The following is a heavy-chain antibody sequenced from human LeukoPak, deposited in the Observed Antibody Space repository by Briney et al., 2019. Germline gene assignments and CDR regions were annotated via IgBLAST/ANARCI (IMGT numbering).Heavy chain of an antibody. J-gene: IGHJ6*03. Sequence: GGSLRLSCAASGFTFSSYWMKWVRQAPGKGLEWVANVKEDASEKYYVDSVKGRFTISRDNAESSLYLQMNSLRAEDTAVYYCAKGRVELRYYYYYMDVWGKGTTVTVSS. CDR1: GFTFSSYW. CDR2: VKEDASEK. CDR3: AKGRVELRYYYYYMDV. D-gene: IGHD1-7*01. V-gene: IGHV3-7*01.